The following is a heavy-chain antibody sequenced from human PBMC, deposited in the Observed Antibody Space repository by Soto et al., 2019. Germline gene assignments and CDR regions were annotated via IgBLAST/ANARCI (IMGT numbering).Heavy chain of an antibody. CDR1: GFTFSSYA. CDR2: ISGSGGST. Sequence: EVQLLESGGGLVQPGGSLRLSCAASGFTFSSYAMSWVRQAPGKGLEWVSAISGSGGSTYYADSVKGRFTISRDNAKNLLYLQMNSLRAEDTAVYYCASTALYYYDNSGYSDYWGQGTLVTVSS. J-gene: IGHJ4*02. D-gene: IGHD3-22*01. CDR3: ASTALYYYDNSGYSDY. V-gene: IGHV3-23*01.